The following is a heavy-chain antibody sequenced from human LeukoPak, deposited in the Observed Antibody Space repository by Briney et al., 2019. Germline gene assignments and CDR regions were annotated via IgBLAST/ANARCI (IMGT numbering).Heavy chain of an antibody. J-gene: IGHJ4*02. Sequence: GGSLRLSCAASGFTFSDYCMSWIRQAPGKGLEWVSYISSSSSYTNYADSVKGRFTISRDNAKNSLYLQMNSLRAEDTAVYYCARGQIAVAGTPRRPPDYWGQGTLVTVSS. CDR1: GFTFSDYC. CDR3: ARGQIAVAGTPRRPPDY. CDR2: ISSSSSYT. D-gene: IGHD6-19*01. V-gene: IGHV3-11*06.